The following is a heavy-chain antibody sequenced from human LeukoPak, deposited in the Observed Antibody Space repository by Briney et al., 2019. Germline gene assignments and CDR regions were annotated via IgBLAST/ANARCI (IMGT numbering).Heavy chain of an antibody. J-gene: IGHJ5*02. CDR1: GYPFTSYW. CDR3: AVKYSSSSGWFDP. Sequence: PGGSLQISCQGSGYPFTSYWSGCGRQVTGKGLEWMGIISPGDSDIRKSPSFEGQVTISADKSISTASLQWSSLKASDTPMYYCAVKYSSSSGWFDPWGQGTLVTVSS. D-gene: IGHD6-6*01. CDR2: ISPGDSDI. V-gene: IGHV5-51*01.